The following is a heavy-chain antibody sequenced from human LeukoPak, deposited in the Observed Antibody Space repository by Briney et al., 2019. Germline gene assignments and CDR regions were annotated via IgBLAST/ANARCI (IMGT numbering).Heavy chain of an antibody. V-gene: IGHV3-23*01. CDR1: GFTLSSYA. CDR2: ISGSGGST. D-gene: IGHD3-10*01. CDR3: TKGYGSGSYYYMDV. Sequence: PGGSLRLSCAASGFTLSSYAMSWVRQAPGKGLEWVSAISGSGGSTYYADSVKGRFTISRDNSKNTLSLQMNSLRAEDTAVYYCTKGYGSGSYYYMDVWGKGTTVTVSS. J-gene: IGHJ6*03.